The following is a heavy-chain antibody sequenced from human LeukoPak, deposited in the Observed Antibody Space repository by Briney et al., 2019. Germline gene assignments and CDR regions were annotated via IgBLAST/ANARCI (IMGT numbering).Heavy chain of an antibody. J-gene: IGHJ4*02. CDR1: GGSISSSSYY. CDR3: ARGTRFDGDYLYETSRFDY. D-gene: IGHD4-17*01. V-gene: IGHV4-39*07. Sequence: SETLSLTCTVSGGSISSSSYYWGWIRQPPGKGLEWIGSIYYSGSTYYNPSLKSRVTISVDTSKNQFSLKLSSVTAADTAVYYCARGTRFDGDYLYETSRFDYWGQGTLVTVSS. CDR2: IYYSGST.